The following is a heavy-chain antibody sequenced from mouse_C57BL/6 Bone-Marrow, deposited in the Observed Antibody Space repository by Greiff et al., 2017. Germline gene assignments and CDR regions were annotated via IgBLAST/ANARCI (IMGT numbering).Heavy chain of an antibody. CDR3: ARIWLRRTYDFDY. D-gene: IGHD2-2*01. J-gene: IGHJ2*01. CDR1: GYTFTDYY. V-gene: IGHV1-19*01. CDR2: INPYNGGT. Sequence: VQLQQSGPVLVKPGASVKMSCKASGYTFTDYYMNWVKQSHGKSLEWIGVINPYNGGTSYNQKFKGKATLTVDKSSSTAYMELNSLTSEDSADYYCARIWLRRTYDFDYWGQGTTLTVSS.